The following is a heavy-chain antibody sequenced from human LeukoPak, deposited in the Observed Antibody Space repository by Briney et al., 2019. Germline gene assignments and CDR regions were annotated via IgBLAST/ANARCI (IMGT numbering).Heavy chain of an antibody. CDR3: ASRVGASAFDI. CDR2: ISYDGSNK. Sequence: GGSLRLSCAASGFTFSSYAMHWVRQAPGKGLEWVAVISYDGSNKYYADSVKGRFTISRDNSKNTLYLQMNSLRAEDTAVYYCASRVGASAFDIWGQGTMVTVSS. J-gene: IGHJ3*02. CDR1: GFTFSSYA. V-gene: IGHV3-30-3*01. D-gene: IGHD1-26*01.